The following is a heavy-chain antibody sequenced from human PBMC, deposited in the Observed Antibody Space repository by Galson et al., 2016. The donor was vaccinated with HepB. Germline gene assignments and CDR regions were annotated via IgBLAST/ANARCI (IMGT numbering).Heavy chain of an antibody. CDR3: ARYGGWFGDLISGGMDV. CDR2: FYYSGST. CDR1: GGSISRSRYY. D-gene: IGHD3-10*01. Sequence: SETLSLTCTVSGGSISRSRYYWGWIRQPPGKGLEWIGSFYYSGSTFYNPSLKSRVTISVDTSKNQFSLKLRSVTASDMAVYYCARYGGWFGDLISGGMDVWGQGTTVTVSS. J-gene: IGHJ6*02. V-gene: IGHV4-39*01.